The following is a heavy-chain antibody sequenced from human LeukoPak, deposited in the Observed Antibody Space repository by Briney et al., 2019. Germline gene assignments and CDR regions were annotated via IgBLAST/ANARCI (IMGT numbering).Heavy chain of an antibody. J-gene: IGHJ5*02. CDR3: ARDGAVAGTYNWFDP. V-gene: IGHV5-51*01. CDR2: IYPGDSDT. D-gene: IGHD6-19*01. Sequence: GESLKISCKGSGYSFNTYWIGWVRQMPGKGLEWMGIIYPGDSDTKYSPSFQGQVTISADKSISTAYLQWSSLKASDTAMYYCARDGAVAGTYNWFDPWGQGTLVTVSS. CDR1: GYSFNTYW.